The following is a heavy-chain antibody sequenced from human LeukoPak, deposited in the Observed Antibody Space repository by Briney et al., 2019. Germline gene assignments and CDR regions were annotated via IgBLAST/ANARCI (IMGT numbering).Heavy chain of an antibody. Sequence: PGGSLRLSCAASGFTFSSYAMHWVRQAPGKGLEWVAVISYDGSNKYYADSVKGRFTISRDNSKNTLYLQMNSLRAEDTAVYYCAKEGLSHSNYSGYFDYWGQGTLVTVSS. CDR2: ISYDGSNK. CDR3: AKEGLSHSNYSGYFDY. V-gene: IGHV3-30*04. J-gene: IGHJ4*02. D-gene: IGHD4-11*01. CDR1: GFTFSSYA.